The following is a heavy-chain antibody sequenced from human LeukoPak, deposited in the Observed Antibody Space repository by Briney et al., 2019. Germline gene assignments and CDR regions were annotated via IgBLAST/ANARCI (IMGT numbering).Heavy chain of an antibody. D-gene: IGHD6-25*01. V-gene: IGHV3-30*02. CDR3: ARETRRRLDY. CDR1: GFTFSSYG. CDR2: IRYDGSNK. Sequence: GGSLRLSCAASGFTFSSYGMHWVRQAPGKGLEWVAFIRYDGSNKYYADSVKGRFTISRDNSKNTLFLHMNSLRAEDTAVYYCARETRRRLDYWGQGTLVTVSS. J-gene: IGHJ4*02.